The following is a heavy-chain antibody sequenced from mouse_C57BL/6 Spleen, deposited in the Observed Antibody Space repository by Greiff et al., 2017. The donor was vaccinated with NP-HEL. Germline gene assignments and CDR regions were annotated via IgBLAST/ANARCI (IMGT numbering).Heavy chain of an antibody. J-gene: IGHJ2*01. CDR3: ARYYGSSPLGYFDY. V-gene: IGHV1-55*01. Sequence: QVQLQQPGAELVKPGASVKMSCKASGYTFTSYWITWVKQRPGQGLEWIGDIYPGSGSTNYNEKFKSKVTLTVDTTSSTAYMQLSSLTSEDSAVYYCARYYGSSPLGYFDYWGQGTTLTVSS. D-gene: IGHD1-1*01. CDR1: GYTFTSYW. CDR2: IYPGSGST.